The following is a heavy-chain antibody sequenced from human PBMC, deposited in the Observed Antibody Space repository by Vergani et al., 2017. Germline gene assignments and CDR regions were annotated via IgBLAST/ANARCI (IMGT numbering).Heavy chain of an antibody. V-gene: IGHV3-21*01. Sequence: EVQLVESGGGLVKPGGSLRLSCAASGFTFSSYSMNWVRQAPGKGLEWVSSITSSSSYIYYADSVKGRFTISRDNAKNSLSLQMNSLRAEDTAVYYCARALLWHFDYWGQGTLVTVSS. CDR1: GFTFSSYS. CDR2: ITSSSSYI. CDR3: ARALLWHFDY. D-gene: IGHD3-10*01. J-gene: IGHJ4*02.